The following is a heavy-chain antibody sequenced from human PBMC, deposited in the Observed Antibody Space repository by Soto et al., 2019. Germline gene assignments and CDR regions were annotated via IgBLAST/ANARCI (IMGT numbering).Heavy chain of an antibody. D-gene: IGHD6-6*01. J-gene: IGHJ6*03. V-gene: IGHV3-30*03. CDR3: ARRAEYSSSSWFRYYYMDV. CDR2: ISYDGSTI. CDR1: GFTFSSYG. Sequence: GGSLRLSCAASGFTFSSYGMHWVRQAPGKGLEWVAVISYDGSTIYYADSVKGRFTISRDNAKNSLYLQMNSLRAEDTAVYYCARRAEYSSSSWFRYYYMDVWGKGTTVTVSS.